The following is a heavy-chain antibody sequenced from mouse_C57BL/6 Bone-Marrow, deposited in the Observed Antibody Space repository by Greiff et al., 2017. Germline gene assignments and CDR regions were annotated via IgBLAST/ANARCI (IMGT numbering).Heavy chain of an antibody. D-gene: IGHD2-3*01. CDR1: GFNIKDDY. Sequence: EVQLQQSGAELVRPGASVKLSCTASGFNIKDDYMHWVKQRPEQGLEWIGWIDPENGDTEYASKFQGKATITADTSSNTAYLQLSSLTSEDTAVYYCTTFIYDGYYWLAYWGQGTLVTVSA. CDR3: TTFIYDGYYWLAY. V-gene: IGHV14-4*01. J-gene: IGHJ3*01. CDR2: IDPENGDT.